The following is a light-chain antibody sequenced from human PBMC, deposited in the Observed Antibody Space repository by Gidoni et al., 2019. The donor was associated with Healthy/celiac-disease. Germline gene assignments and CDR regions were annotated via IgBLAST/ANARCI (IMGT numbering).Light chain of an antibody. CDR2: AAS. CDR1: KSISSY. J-gene: IGKJ1*01. CDR3: QQSYSTPWT. Sequence: DIQMTQSPSSLSASVGDRVTITCRASKSISSYLNWYQQKPGKAPKLLIYAASSLQSGVPSGFSGSGSGTDFTLTISSLQPEDFATYYCQQSYSTPWTFGQGTKVEIK. V-gene: IGKV1-39*01.